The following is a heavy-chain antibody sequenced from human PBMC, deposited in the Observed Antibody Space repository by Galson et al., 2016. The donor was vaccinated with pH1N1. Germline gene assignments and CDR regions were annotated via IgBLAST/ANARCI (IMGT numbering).Heavy chain of an antibody. V-gene: IGHV4-39*01. CDR2: IHYSGFT. CDR3: ASLVRGSYPDPLYYFDF. D-gene: IGHD1-26*01. CDR1: GGSLSSRNFY. J-gene: IGHJ4*02. Sequence: SETLSLTCTVSGGSLSSRNFYGGWIRQPPGKGLEWIGNIHYSGFTHYNSSLQSRVTISVDTSENQFSLRLSSVTAAATAVYYCASLVRGSYPDPLYYFDFWGLGTLVTVSS.